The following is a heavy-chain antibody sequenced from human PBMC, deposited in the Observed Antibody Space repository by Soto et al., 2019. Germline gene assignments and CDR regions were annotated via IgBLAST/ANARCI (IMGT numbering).Heavy chain of an antibody. CDR3: ARQGSYGELNYYYYGMDV. J-gene: IGHJ6*02. CDR1: GGSISSSSYY. Sequence: SETLSLTCTVSGGSISSSSYYWGWIRQPPGKGLEWIGSIYYSGSTYYNPSLKSRVTISVDTSKNQFSLKLSSVTAADTAVYYCARQGSYGELNYYYYGMDVWGQGTTVTVSS. D-gene: IGHD3-16*01. CDR2: IYYSGST. V-gene: IGHV4-39*01.